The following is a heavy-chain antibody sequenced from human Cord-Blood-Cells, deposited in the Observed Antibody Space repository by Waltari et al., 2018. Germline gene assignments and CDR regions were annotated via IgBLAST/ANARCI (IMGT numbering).Heavy chain of an antibody. Sequence: QLQLQESGPGLVKPSETLSLTCTVSGGSISSSSYYWGWIRQPPGKGLEWIGSIYYSGSTYYNPSLKSRVTISVDTSKNQFSLKLSSVTAADTAVYYCARHYSYGYYFDYWGQGTLVTVSS. J-gene: IGHJ4*02. D-gene: IGHD5-18*01. CDR2: IYYSGST. CDR3: ARHYSYGYYFDY. V-gene: IGHV4-39*01. CDR1: GGSISSSSYY.